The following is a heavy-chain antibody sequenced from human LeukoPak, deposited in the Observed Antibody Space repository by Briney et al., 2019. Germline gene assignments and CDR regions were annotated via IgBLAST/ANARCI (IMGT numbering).Heavy chain of an antibody. D-gene: IGHD6-13*01. J-gene: IGHJ4*02. Sequence: PGGSLRLSCAASGFTFSSHTMNWVRQAPGKGLEWVSSISSTSNTIYYADSVKGRFTISRDNAKNSLYLQMNSLRDEDTAVYYCARRAAGGTYFDYWGQGTLVTVSS. CDR2: ISSTSNTI. V-gene: IGHV3-48*02. CDR1: GFTFSSHT. CDR3: ARRAAGGTYFDY.